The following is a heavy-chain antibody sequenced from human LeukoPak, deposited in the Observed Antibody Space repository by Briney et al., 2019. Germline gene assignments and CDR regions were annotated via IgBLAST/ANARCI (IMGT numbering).Heavy chain of an antibody. CDR3: TKIMMYAIRHYYYYYMDV. CDR1: GFTFGDYA. CDR2: IRSKAYGGTT. V-gene: IGHV3-49*04. J-gene: IGHJ6*03. D-gene: IGHD2-8*01. Sequence: GGSLRLSCTASGFTFGDYAMSWVRQAPGKGLEWVGFIRSKAYGGTTEYAASVKGRFTISRDDSKSIAYLQMNSLKTEDTAVYYCTKIMMYAIRHYYYYYMDVWGKGTTVTVSS.